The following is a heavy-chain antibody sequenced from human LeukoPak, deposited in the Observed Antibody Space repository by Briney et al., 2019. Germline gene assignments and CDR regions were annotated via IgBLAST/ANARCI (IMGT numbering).Heavy chain of an antibody. V-gene: IGHV3-74*01. CDR3: ARVGWGSGWGDYYYYYMDV. Sequence: PGGSLRLSCAASGFTFSNYWMHWVRQAPGKGLVWVSRINSDGINTSYADSVKGRFTISRDNAKNTLNLQMNSLRAEDTAVYYCARVGWGSGWGDYYYYYMDVWGKGTTVTVSS. CDR1: GFTFSNYW. CDR2: INSDGINT. D-gene: IGHD6-19*01. J-gene: IGHJ6*03.